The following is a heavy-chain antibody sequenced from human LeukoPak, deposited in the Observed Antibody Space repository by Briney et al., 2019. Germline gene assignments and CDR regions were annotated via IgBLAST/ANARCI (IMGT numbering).Heavy chain of an antibody. D-gene: IGHD5-12*01. J-gene: IGHJ4*02. CDR1: GFTVSSNY. CDR3: AKGEGLRFFDY. V-gene: IGHV3-23*01. CDR2: ISGSGGST. Sequence: GGSLRLSCAASGFTVSSNYMSWVRQAPGKGLEWVSAISGSGGSTYYADSVKGRFTISRDNSKNTLYLQMNSLRAEDTAVYYCAKGEGLRFFDYWGQGTLVTVSS.